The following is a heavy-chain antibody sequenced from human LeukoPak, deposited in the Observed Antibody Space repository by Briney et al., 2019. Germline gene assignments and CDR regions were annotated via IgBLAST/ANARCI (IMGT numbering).Heavy chain of an antibody. CDR2: INPNSGGT. CDR1: GYTFTGYY. D-gene: IGHD3-10*01. CDR3: ARDHYYSSGSPSFDY. V-gene: IGHV1-2*04. J-gene: IGHJ4*02. Sequence: ASVKVSCKASGYTFTGYYMHWVRQAPGQGLEWMGWINPNSGGTNYAQKFQGWVTMTRDTSISTAYMELSRLRSDDTAVYYCARDHYYSSGSPSFDYWGQGTLVTVSS.